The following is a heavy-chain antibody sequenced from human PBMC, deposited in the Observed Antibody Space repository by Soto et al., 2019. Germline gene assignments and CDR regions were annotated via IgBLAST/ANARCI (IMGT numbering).Heavy chain of an antibody. Sequence: VQLVESGGGVVQPGRSLRLSCAASGFTFSSYGMHWVRQAPGKGLEWVAVIWYDGSNKYYADSVKGRFTISRDNSKNTLYLQMTSLRAEDTAVYYCARGGSGSGSYYGFDYWGQGTLVTVSS. CDR2: IWYDGSNK. V-gene: IGHV3-33*01. J-gene: IGHJ4*02. CDR3: ARGGSGSGSYYGFDY. D-gene: IGHD3-10*01. CDR1: GFTFSSYG.